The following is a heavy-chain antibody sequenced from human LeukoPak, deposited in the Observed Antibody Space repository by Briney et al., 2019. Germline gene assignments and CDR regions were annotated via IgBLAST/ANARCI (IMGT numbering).Heavy chain of an antibody. D-gene: IGHD3-22*01. CDR3: AKSNYYDSSGYYAS. Sequence: PGGSLRLSCAASGFTFDDYAMHWVRHAPGKGLEWVSLISGDGGSTYYADSVKGRFTISRDNSINSLYLQMNSLRTEDTALYYCAKSNYYDSSGYYASWGQGTLVTVSS. V-gene: IGHV3-43*02. J-gene: IGHJ4*02. CDR1: GFTFDDYA. CDR2: ISGDGGST.